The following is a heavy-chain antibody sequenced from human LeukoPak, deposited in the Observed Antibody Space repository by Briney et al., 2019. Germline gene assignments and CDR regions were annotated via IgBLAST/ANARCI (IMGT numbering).Heavy chain of an antibody. J-gene: IGHJ5*02. Sequence: GGSLRLSCAASGFTFSGSAMHWVRQASGKGLEWVGRIRSKANSYATAYAASVKGRFTISRDDSKNTAYLQMNSLKTEDTAVYYCTGDYGDYSVLGGSYWGWFDPWGQGTLVTVSS. CDR2: IRSKANSYAT. CDR3: TGDYGDYSVLGGSYWGWFDP. D-gene: IGHD4-17*01. V-gene: IGHV3-73*01. CDR1: GFTFSGSA.